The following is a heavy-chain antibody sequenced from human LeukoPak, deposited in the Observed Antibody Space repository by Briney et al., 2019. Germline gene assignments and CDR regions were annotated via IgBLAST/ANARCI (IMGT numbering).Heavy chain of an antibody. V-gene: IGHV3-23*01. CDR1: GSTFSIYG. Sequence: GGSLRLSCEASGSTFSIYGMSWVRQAPGKGLEWVSSISGSGGFTYYANSVKGRFTISRDNSKNTLYLQMISLRAEDTALYYCTKDQDYYDSSAYRYPFAYWGQGILVTVSS. CDR3: TKDQDYYDSSAYRYPFAY. J-gene: IGHJ4*02. CDR2: ISGSGGFT. D-gene: IGHD3-22*01.